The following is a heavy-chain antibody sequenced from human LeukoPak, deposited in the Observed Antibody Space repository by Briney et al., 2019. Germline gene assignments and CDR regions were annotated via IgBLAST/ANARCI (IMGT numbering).Heavy chain of an antibody. CDR3: ARARGTTSTYYFSW. CDR2: IYHSGST. CDR1: GYSIISDYF. Sequence: SETLSLTCTVSGYSIISDYFWGWIRQPPGKGLEWIGTIYHSGSTYYSPSLKSRVTVSVDTSKNEFSLKLSSVTAADTALYYCARARGTTSTYYFSWWGQGTLVTVSS. D-gene: IGHD3-3*01. V-gene: IGHV4-38-2*02. J-gene: IGHJ4*01.